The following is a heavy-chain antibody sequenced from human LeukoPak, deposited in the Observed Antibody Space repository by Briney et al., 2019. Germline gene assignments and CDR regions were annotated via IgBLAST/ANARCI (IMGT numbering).Heavy chain of an antibody. CDR1: GFIFSNYA. CDR2: ISGSGDNT. V-gene: IGHV3-23*01. D-gene: IGHD3-22*01. Sequence: GGSLRLSCAASGFIFSNYAMSWVRQAPGKGLEWVSGISGSGDNTYYADSVKGRFTISRDNSKNTLYVQVNSLGTEDTAAYYCAKGSYYDSSGSFYFDYWGQGTLVTVSS. J-gene: IGHJ4*02. CDR3: AKGSYYDSSGSFYFDY.